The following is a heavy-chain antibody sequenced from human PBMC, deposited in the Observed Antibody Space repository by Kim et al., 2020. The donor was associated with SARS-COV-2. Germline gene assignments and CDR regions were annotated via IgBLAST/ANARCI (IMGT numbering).Heavy chain of an antibody. D-gene: IGHD2-2*03. CDR2: IEGSDGTT. CDR1: GFTFTGYA. J-gene: IGHJ4*02. Sequence: GGSLRLSCTTSGFTFTGYAMSWVRQAPGKGLEWVSSIEGSDGTTYYVDSVKGRFTISRDNSKNTLYLQMSTLRADDTAVYYCMKGGWGWIWDHWGQGTL. V-gene: IGHV3-23*01. CDR3: MKGGWGWIWDH.